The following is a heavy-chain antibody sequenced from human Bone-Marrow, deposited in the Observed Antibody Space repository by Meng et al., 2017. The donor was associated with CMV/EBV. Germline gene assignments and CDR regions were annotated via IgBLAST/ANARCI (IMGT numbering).Heavy chain of an antibody. CDR2: ISGSGTNT. D-gene: IGHD3-3*01. CDR1: GFTFSRYA. V-gene: IGHV3-23*01. CDR3: AKAGSYDFWSGFRSHIDY. Sequence: GESLKISCGASGFTFSRYAMTWVRRAPGKGLEWVSAISGSGTNTYGADSVKGRFTISRDNSKNTLYLQMNSLRAEDTAVYYCAKAGSYDFWSGFRSHIDYWGQGTLVTVSS. J-gene: IGHJ4*02.